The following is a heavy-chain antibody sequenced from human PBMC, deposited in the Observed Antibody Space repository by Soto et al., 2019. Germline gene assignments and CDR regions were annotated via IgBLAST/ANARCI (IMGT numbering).Heavy chain of an antibody. CDR2: IIPIFGTA. V-gene: IGHV1-69*01. J-gene: IGHJ6*02. D-gene: IGHD3-3*01. Sequence: QVQLVQSGAEVKKPGSSVKVSCKASGGTFSSYAISWVRQAPGQGLEWMGGIIPIFGTANYAQKFKGKVTITADESTSTAYMELSSLRSEDTAVYYCARQSLEWLLSTYFSYYGMDVWGQGSTVTVSS. CDR3: ARQSLEWLLSTYFSYYGMDV. CDR1: GGTFSSYA.